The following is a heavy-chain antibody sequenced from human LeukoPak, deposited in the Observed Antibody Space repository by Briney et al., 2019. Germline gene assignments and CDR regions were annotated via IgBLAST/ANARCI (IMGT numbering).Heavy chain of an antibody. J-gene: IGHJ3*02. V-gene: IGHV5-51*01. CDR2: IYPGDSDT. D-gene: IGHD3-22*01. CDR3: AKQASNYYDRNDAFDI. CDR1: GYSFTSYW. Sequence: GESLKISFKGSGYSFTSYWIGWVRRMPGKGLEWMGIIYPGDSDTRYSTSFQGQVTISADKSISTAYLQWSSLKASDTAMYYCAKQASNYYDRNDAFDIWGQGTMVTVSS.